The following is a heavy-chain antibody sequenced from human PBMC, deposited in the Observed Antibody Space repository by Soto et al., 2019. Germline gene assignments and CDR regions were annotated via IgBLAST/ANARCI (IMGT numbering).Heavy chain of an antibody. V-gene: IGHV3-23*01. CDR1: GFTFSSYA. D-gene: IGHD2-2*01. J-gene: IGHJ4*02. CDR2: ISGSGGST. Sequence: SGGSLRLSCAASGFTFSSYAMSWVRQAPGKGLEWVSAISGSGGSTYYADSVKGRFTISRDNSKNTLYLQMNSLRAEDTAVYYCAKDLGHCISTSCYPFDYWGQGTLVTVSS. CDR3: AKDLGHCISTSCYPFDY.